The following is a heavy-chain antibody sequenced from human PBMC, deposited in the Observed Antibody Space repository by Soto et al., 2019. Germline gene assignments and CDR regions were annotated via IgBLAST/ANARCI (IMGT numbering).Heavy chain of an antibody. D-gene: IGHD6-13*01. CDR1: GFTFSSYA. CDR3: AKGGGRAGSFI. CDR2: ISGSGGST. V-gene: IGHV3-23*01. J-gene: IGHJ3*02. Sequence: GGSLRLSCAASGFTFSSYAMSWVRQAPGKGLEWVSAISGSGGSTYYADSVKGRFTISRDNSRNTPYLQMNSLRAEDTAVYYCAKGGGRAGSFIWGQGTMVTVSS.